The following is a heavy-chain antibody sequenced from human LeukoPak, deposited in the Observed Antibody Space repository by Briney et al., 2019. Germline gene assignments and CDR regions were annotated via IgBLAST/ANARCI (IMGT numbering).Heavy chain of an antibody. CDR2: IKQDGSEK. J-gene: IGHJ4*02. D-gene: IGHD3-22*01. V-gene: IGHV3-7*04. Sequence: PGGSLRLSCAASGFTFSGSWMSWVRQAPGRGLEWVADIKQDGSEKYYVDSVKGRFTISSDNAKDSLSLQMNSLTGDDTAVYYCARGRSGSGYFGSDYWGQGTLVTVSS. CDR3: ARGRSGSGYFGSDY. CDR1: GFTFSGSW.